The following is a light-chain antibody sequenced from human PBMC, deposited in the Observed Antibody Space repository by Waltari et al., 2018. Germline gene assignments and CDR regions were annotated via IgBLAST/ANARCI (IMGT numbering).Light chain of an antibody. V-gene: IGLV2-8*01. CDR3: SSYGGINNSPYV. J-gene: IGLJ1*01. Sequence: QSALTQPPSASGSPGQSVTISCTGTSSDVGSHDFVSWYQQFPGKAPKLIIWEVSRRPAGVPGRCSGSKSGNTASLTGSGLQAEDEADYYCSSYGGINNSPYVFGTGTKVTV. CDR1: SSDVGSHDF. CDR2: EVS.